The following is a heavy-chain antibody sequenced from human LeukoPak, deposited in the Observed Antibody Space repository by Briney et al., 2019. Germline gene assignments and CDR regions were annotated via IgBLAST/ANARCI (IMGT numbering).Heavy chain of an antibody. Sequence: ASVKVSCKASGYTFTSYGISWVRQAPGQGLEWMGWISAYNGNTNYAQKLQGRVTMTTDTSTSTAYMELRSLRSDDTAVYYCARDLQQLVLGRGNWFDPWGQGTLVTASS. V-gene: IGHV1-18*01. CDR1: GYTFTSYG. J-gene: IGHJ5*02. CDR2: ISAYNGNT. D-gene: IGHD6-13*01. CDR3: ARDLQQLVLGRGNWFDP.